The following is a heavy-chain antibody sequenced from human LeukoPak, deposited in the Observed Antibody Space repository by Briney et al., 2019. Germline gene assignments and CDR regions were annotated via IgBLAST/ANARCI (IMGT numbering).Heavy chain of an antibody. CDR3: ARDLRQQLVTLDP. Sequence: SETLSLTCAVYGGSFSGYYWSWIRQPPGKGLEWIGEINHGGSTNYNPSLKSRVTISVDTSKNQFSLKLSSVTAADTAAYYCARDLRQQLVTLDPWGQGTLVTVSS. D-gene: IGHD6-13*01. CDR1: GGSFSGYY. CDR2: INHGGST. V-gene: IGHV4-34*01. J-gene: IGHJ5*02.